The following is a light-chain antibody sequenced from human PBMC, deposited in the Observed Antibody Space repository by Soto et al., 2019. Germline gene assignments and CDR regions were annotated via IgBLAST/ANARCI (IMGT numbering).Light chain of an antibody. Sequence: EIGMTQSPATLSVAPVERATLSCRASQSVSSNLAWYQQKPGQTPRLLIYVASTRATGVPARFTGSGSGTEFTLTITSLQPEDFAIYYCQQYNNWPLTFGGGTKVEIK. CDR3: QQYNNWPLT. CDR2: VAS. V-gene: IGKV3-15*01. CDR1: QSVSSN. J-gene: IGKJ4*01.